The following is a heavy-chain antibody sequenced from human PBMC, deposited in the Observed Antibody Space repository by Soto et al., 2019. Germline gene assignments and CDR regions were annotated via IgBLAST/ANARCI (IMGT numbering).Heavy chain of an antibody. CDR3: VKDRPRGCSGGSCYSGAQ. D-gene: IGHD2-15*01. Sequence: EVQLLESGGGLVQPGGSLRLSCAASGFTFSSYAMSWVRQAPGKGLEWVSGISGSGGSTNHADSVKGRFTISRDNSKKTLYLQMNSLRAEDTAVYYCVKDRPRGCSGGSCYSGAQWGQGTLVTVSS. CDR2: ISGSGGST. V-gene: IGHV3-23*01. CDR1: GFTFSSYA. J-gene: IGHJ4*02.